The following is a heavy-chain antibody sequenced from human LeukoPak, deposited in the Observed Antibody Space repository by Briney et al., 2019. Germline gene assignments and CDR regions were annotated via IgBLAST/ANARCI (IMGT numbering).Heavy chain of an antibody. CDR1: GYTFTGYY. J-gene: IGHJ4*02. D-gene: IGHD2-2*01. Sequence: ASVKVSCKASGYTFTGYYMHWVRQAPGQGLEWMGWINPNSGGTNYAQKFQGRVTMTRDTSISTAYMELSRLRSDDTAVYYCAREGSRGVVPAVDYWGQGTLVTVSS. V-gene: IGHV1-2*02. CDR3: AREGSRGVVPAVDY. CDR2: INPNSGGT.